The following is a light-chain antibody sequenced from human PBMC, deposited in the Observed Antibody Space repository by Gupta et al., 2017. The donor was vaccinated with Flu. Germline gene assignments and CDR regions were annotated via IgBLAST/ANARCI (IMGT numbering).Light chain of an antibody. J-gene: IGKJ5*01. Sequence: GDRVTITCRASQSISNYLNWYQQKPGKAPKVLIYATASLQTGVPSRFSGRGSGTNFTLTISSLHPDDFATYYCQQSYSTSITFGQGTRLEI. CDR3: QQSYSTSIT. CDR1: QSISNY. V-gene: IGKV1-39*01. CDR2: ATA.